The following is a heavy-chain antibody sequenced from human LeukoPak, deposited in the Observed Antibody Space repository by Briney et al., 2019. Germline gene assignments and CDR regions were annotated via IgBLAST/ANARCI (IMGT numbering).Heavy chain of an antibody. D-gene: IGHD3-22*01. J-gene: IGHJ5*02. Sequence: PSETLSPTCAVYGGSFSGYYWSWIRQPPGKGLEWIGEINHSGSTNYNPSLKSRVTISVDTSKNQFSLKLSSVTAADTAVYYCARLISRWLTRVDPWGQGTLVTVSS. CDR1: GGSFSGYY. V-gene: IGHV4-34*01. CDR3: ARLISRWLTRVDP. CDR2: INHSGST.